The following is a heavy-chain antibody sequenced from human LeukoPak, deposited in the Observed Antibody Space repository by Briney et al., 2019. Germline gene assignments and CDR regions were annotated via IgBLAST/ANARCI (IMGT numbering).Heavy chain of an antibody. Sequence: SETLSLTCAVYGGSFTYYYWSWIRQPPGKGLEWIGEINHRGSTKYNSSLKSRVTISVDRSKNQFSLKLNSVTAADTAVYFCARVPHSTSSIDYWGQGAPVTVSS. CDR3: ARVPHSTSSIDY. D-gene: IGHD6-6*01. V-gene: IGHV4-34*01. J-gene: IGHJ4*02. CDR1: GGSFTYYY. CDR2: INHRGST.